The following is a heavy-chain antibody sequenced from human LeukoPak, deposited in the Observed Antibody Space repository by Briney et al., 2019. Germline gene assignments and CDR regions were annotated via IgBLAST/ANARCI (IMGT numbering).Heavy chain of an antibody. CDR3: ARHPTPGYSSSWPSYFQH. V-gene: IGHV5-51*01. Sequence: GESLQISCKGSGYSFTSYWIGWVRQMPGKGLEWMGIIYPGDSDTRYSPSFQGQVTISADKSISTAYLQWSSLKASDTAMYYCARHPTPGYSSSWPSYFQHWGQGTLVTVSS. CDR1: GYSFTSYW. D-gene: IGHD6-13*01. CDR2: IYPGDSDT. J-gene: IGHJ1*01.